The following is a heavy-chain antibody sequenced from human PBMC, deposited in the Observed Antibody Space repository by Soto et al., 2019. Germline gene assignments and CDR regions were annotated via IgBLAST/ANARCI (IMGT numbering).Heavy chain of an antibody. D-gene: IGHD1-26*01. Sequence: PSETLSLTCAVYGGSFSGYYWSWIRQRPGKGLEWIGEINHSGRTNYNPSLKSRVTISVDTSKNQFSLKLSSVTAADTAVYYCGGATRDYYYGMDVWGKGPTVTVSS. V-gene: IGHV4-34*01. J-gene: IGHJ6*04. CDR3: GGATRDYYYGMDV. CDR1: GGSFSGYY. CDR2: INHSGRT.